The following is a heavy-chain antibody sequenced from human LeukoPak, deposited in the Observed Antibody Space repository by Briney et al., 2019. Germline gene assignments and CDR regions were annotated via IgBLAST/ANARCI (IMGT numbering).Heavy chain of an antibody. CDR3: AKDRETYEYTFDY. Sequence: PGGSLRLSCAASGFTFSRYAMNWVRQAPGKGLEWVAVMWYDGSKDYYADSVKGRFTISRDTSKNTLYLQMNNLRAEDTAVYYCAKDRETYEYTFDYWGQGTLVTVSS. CDR2: MWYDGSKD. D-gene: IGHD6-6*01. J-gene: IGHJ4*02. V-gene: IGHV3-33*06. CDR1: GFTFSRYA.